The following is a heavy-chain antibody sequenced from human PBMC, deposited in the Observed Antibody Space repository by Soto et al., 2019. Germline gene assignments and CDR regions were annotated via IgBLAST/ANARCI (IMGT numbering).Heavy chain of an antibody. J-gene: IGHJ3*02. CDR3: ASEKGGFDI. D-gene: IGHD2-15*01. CDR1: GNIFTSHY. Sequence: ASVKVSCKASGNIFTSHYMHWIRQAPGQGLEWMGFIAPTVGSTTYAQKFQGRFTMTRDTSSTSVYMELSSLVSEDTAMYYCASEKGGFDIWGQGTVVTVS. CDR2: IAPTVGST. V-gene: IGHV1-46*01.